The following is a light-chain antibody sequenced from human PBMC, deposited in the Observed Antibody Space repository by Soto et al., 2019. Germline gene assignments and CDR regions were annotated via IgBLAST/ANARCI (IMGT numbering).Light chain of an antibody. J-gene: IGLJ2*01. CDR1: SSNIGAGFD. Sequence: QSVLTQPPSVSGAPGQRVTISCTGSSSNIGAGFDVHWYQHLPGTAPKPLIYDNTNRPSGVPDRFSGSKSGTSASLAITGLKAEDEGDYSCQSYDSSLSVWLFGGGTKLTVL. V-gene: IGLV1-40*01. CDR3: QSYDSSLSVWL. CDR2: DNT.